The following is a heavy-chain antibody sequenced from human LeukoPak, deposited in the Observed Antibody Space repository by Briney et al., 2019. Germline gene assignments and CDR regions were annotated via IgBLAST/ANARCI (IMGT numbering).Heavy chain of an antibody. V-gene: IGHV3-23*01. CDR2: ISGRGGTT. Sequence: PGGSLRLSCAASGFTFSNYAMSWVRQAPGKGLEWVSVISGRGGTTDHADSVMGRFTISRDNSKNTLYLQLDSLRADDTAVYFCAKELWGAYYYGMDVWGQGTTVTVSS. CDR1: GFTFSNYA. J-gene: IGHJ6*02. CDR3: AKELWGAYYYGMDV. D-gene: IGHD3-16*01.